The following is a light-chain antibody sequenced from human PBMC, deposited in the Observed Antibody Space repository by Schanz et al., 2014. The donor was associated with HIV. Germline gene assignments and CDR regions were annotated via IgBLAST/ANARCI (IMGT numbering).Light chain of an antibody. Sequence: QSVLTQPPSASGTPGQRVTISYSGSSSNIGSNDVNWYQQLPGTAPKLLIYGNNQRPSGVPDRFSGSKSGTSASLAISGLQSEDEVDYYCAAWDDSLNGWVFGGGTKLTVL. V-gene: IGLV1-44*01. CDR3: AAWDDSLNGWV. CDR1: SSNIGSND. CDR2: GNN. J-gene: IGLJ3*02.